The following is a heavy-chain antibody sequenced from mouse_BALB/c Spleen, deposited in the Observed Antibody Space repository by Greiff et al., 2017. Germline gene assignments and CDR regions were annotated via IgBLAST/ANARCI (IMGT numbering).Heavy chain of an antibody. D-gene: IGHD1-1*01. CDR3: ARAWTGSSYDFYAMDY. CDR1: GYTFTSYY. V-gene: IGHV1S56*01. J-gene: IGHJ4*01. Sequence: QVQLQQSGPELVKPGASVRISCKASGYTFTSYYIHWVKQRPGQGLEWIGWIYPGNVNTKYNEKFKGKATLTADKSSSTAYMQISSLTSEDSAVYFCARAWTGSSYDFYAMDYWGQGTSVTVSS. CDR2: IYPGNVNT.